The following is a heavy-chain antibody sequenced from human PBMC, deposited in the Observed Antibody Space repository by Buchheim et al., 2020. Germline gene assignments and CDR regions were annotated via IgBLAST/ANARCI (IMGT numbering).Heavy chain of an antibody. CDR1: GGSFCGYY. J-gene: IGHJ4*02. CDR3: ARGPPHYDILTGYYTGVLY. CDR2: INHSGSI. V-gene: IGHV4-34*01. Sequence: QVQLQQWGAGLLKPSETLSLTCAVSGGSFCGYYWSWIRQPPGKGLEWIGEINHSGSITYNPSLTSRVTISVDTSKNQFSLKLSSVTAADTAVYYCARGPPHYDILTGYYTGVLYWGQGTL. D-gene: IGHD3-9*01.